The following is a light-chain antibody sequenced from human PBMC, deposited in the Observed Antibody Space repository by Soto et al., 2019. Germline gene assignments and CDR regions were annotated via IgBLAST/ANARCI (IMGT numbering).Light chain of an antibody. J-gene: IGKJ1*01. CDR1: QGIRND. Sequence: ATQMTQFPSYLSASVGDRVTITCRASQGIRNDLGWYQQKSGRAPKRLIFGASTLQSGVPSRFSGSGSGTDFTLTISSLQPEDFAVYYCQPYNNWPQTVGQATQVEIK. CDR2: GAS. V-gene: IGKV1-6*01. CDR3: QPYNNWPQT.